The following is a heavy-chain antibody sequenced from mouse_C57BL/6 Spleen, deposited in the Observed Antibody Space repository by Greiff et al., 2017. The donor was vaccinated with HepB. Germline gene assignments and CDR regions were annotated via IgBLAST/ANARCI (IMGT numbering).Heavy chain of an antibody. J-gene: IGHJ2*01. D-gene: IGHD2-5*01. V-gene: IGHV1-26*01. CDR3: ARWSYYSNYDFDY. CDR1: GYTFTDYY. Sequence: EVQLQQSGPELVKPGASVKISCKASGYTFTDYYMNWVKQSHGKSLEWIGDINPNNGGTSYNQKFKGKATLTVDKSSSTAYMELRSLTSEDSAVYYCARWSYYSNYDFDYWGQGTTLTVSS. CDR2: INPNNGGT.